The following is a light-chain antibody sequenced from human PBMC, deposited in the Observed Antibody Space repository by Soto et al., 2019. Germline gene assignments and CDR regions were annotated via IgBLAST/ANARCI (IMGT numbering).Light chain of an antibody. CDR2: GAS. CDR3: QQYNNWPPGT. CDR1: QSVSSN. V-gene: IGKV3-15*01. J-gene: IGKJ1*01. Sequence: EIVMTQSPVTLSVSPGERATLSCRASQSVSSNLAWYQQKPGQAPRLLIYGASTRATGIPVRFSGSGSGTEFTLTISSLQSEDFAVYYCQQYNNWPPGTFGQGTKVEIK.